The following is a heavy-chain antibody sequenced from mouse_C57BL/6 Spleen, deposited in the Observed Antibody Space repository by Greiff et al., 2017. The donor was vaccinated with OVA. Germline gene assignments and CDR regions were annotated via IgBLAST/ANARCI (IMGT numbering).Heavy chain of an antibody. D-gene: IGHD4-1*01. Sequence: EVKLVESGGGLVKPGGSLKLSCAASGFTFSSYAMSWVRQTPEKRLEWVATISDGGSYTYYPDNVKGRFTISRDNAKNNLYLQMSHLKSEDTAMDYCARDSAGGYWYFDVWGTGTTVTVSS. J-gene: IGHJ1*03. V-gene: IGHV5-4*01. CDR1: GFTFSSYA. CDR2: ISDGGSYT. CDR3: ARDSAGGYWYFDV.